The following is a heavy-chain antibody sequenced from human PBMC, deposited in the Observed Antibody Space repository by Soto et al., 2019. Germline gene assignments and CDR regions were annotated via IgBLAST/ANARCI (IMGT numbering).Heavy chain of an antibody. CDR3: ARDYLLLWFGELRSVGTYYYYYGMDV. J-gene: IGHJ6*02. CDR1: GGTFSSYA. Sequence: SVKVSCKASGGTFSSYAIIWVRQAPGQGLEWMGGIIPIFGTANYAQKCQGRVTITADESTSTAYMELSSLRSEDTAVYYCARDYLLLWFGELRSVGTYYYYYGMDVWGQGTTVTVSS. CDR2: IIPIFGTA. D-gene: IGHD3-10*01. V-gene: IGHV1-69*13.